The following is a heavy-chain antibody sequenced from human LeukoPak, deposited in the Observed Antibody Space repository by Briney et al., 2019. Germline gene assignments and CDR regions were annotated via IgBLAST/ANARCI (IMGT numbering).Heavy chain of an antibody. V-gene: IGHV4-34*01. D-gene: IGHD3-22*01. CDR2: INHSGST. Sequence: NPSETLSLTCAVYGGSFSGYYWSWIRQPPGKGLEWIGEINHSGSTNYNPSLKSRVTISVDTSKNQFSLKLSSVTAADTAVYYCAREDRGYYYSHFDYWGQGTLVTVSS. CDR3: AREDRGYYYSHFDY. J-gene: IGHJ4*02. CDR1: GGSFSGYY.